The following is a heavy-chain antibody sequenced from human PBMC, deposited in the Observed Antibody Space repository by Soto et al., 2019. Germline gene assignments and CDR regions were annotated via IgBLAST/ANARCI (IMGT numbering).Heavy chain of an antibody. CDR3: SKDMKWGGMTTIHYFDS. D-gene: IGHD4-17*01. CDR1: GFTVDDYA. CDR2: ISWNSETI. V-gene: IGHV3-9*01. Sequence: PGGSLRLSCAASGFTVDDYAMHWVRQAPGKGLEWVSGISWNSETIDYAVSVKGRFTISRDNAKSSLFLQMNSLRPDDTVLYFCSKDMKWGGMTTIHYFDSWGQGTLVTVSS. J-gene: IGHJ4*02.